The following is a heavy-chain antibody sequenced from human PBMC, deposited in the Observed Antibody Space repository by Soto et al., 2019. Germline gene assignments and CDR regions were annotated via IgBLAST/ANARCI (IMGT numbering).Heavy chain of an antibody. Sequence: AGGSLRLSCAASGFSFNRYTINWVRQAPGKRLEWLSSISSSGYIFSTDSVRGRFTISRDNAKNSVYLQINSLRAEDTAVYFCARDCSGGSCYPGMDVWGQGTTVTVSS. J-gene: IGHJ6*02. D-gene: IGHD2-15*01. CDR1: GFSFNRYT. CDR3: ARDCSGGSCYPGMDV. CDR2: ISSSGYI. V-gene: IGHV3-21*01.